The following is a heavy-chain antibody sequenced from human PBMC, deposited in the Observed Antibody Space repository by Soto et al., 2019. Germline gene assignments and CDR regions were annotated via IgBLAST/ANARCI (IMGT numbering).Heavy chain of an antibody. D-gene: IGHD5-12*01. CDR3: AREWGYDFDY. V-gene: IGHV3-48*03. CDR1: GFTFSSFE. Sequence: EVHLVESGGGLVRPGGALTLSCAVSGFTFSSFEMNWVRQAPGKGLEWLSYISPTATAIYYADSVKGRFTISRDNAKNSLYLHMSSLRADDTAVYYCAREWGYDFDYWGQGTPVTVSS. J-gene: IGHJ4*02. CDR2: ISPTATAI.